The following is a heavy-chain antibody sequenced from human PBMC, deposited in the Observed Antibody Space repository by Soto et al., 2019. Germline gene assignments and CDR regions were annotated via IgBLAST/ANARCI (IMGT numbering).Heavy chain of an antibody. J-gene: IGHJ6*02. CDR2: IYYSGST. CDR3: ARDYSSSLNYYYGMDV. D-gene: IGHD6-13*01. CDR1: GGSVSSGSYY. Sequence: PSETLSLTCTVSGGSVSSGSYYWSWIRQPPGKGLEWIGYIYYSGSTNYNPSLKSRVTISVDTSKNQFSLKLSSVTAADTAVYYCARDYSSSLNYYYGMDVWGQGTTVTVSS. V-gene: IGHV4-61*01.